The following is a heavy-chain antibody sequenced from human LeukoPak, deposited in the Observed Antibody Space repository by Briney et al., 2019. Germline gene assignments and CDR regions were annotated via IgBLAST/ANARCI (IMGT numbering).Heavy chain of an antibody. CDR2: IIPIFGTT. CDR3: ARAGAFCGGDCYRLDY. Sequence: SVKVSCKASGGTFSSYAISWVRQAPGQGLEWMGGIIPIFGTTSYAQKFQGRVTMTADEATSTAYMELSGLRSEDTAVYYCARAGAFCGGDCYRLDYWGQGTLVTVSS. CDR1: GGTFSSYA. J-gene: IGHJ4*02. D-gene: IGHD2-21*01. V-gene: IGHV1-69*13.